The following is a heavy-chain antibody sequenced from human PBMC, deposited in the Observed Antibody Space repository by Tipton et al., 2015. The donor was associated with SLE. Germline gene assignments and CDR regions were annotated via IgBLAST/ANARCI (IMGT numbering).Heavy chain of an antibody. Sequence: LRLSCTVSGGSISSSSYYWGWIRQPPGKGLEWIGSIYYSGSTNYNPSLKSRVTISVDTSKNQFSLKLSSVTAADTAVYYCAREGGRQQLAYFDYWGQGTLVTVSS. CDR2: IYYSGST. CDR3: AREGGRQQLAYFDY. V-gene: IGHV4-39*07. J-gene: IGHJ4*02. D-gene: IGHD6-13*01. CDR1: GGSISSSSYY.